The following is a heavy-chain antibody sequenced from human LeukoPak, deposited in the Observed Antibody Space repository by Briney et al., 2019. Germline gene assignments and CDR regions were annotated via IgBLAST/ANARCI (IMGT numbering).Heavy chain of an antibody. V-gene: IGHV4-39*07. D-gene: IGHD3-10*01. CDR1: GGSISSYSYS. Sequence: SETLSLTCTVSGGSISSYSYSSAWIRQPPGKGLEWIGSTYYSGSTYYNPSLKSRVAISIDTSKNHFSLKLNSVTAADTAVYYCAKNQGISLARGVITPNWFDPWGQGTLVTVSS. CDR2: TYYSGST. J-gene: IGHJ5*02. CDR3: AKNQGISLARGVITPNWFDP.